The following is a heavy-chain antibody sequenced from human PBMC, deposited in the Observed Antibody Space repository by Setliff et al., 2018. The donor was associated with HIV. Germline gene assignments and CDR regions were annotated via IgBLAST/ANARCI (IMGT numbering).Heavy chain of an antibody. D-gene: IGHD3-3*01. Sequence: SETLSLTCTVSGGSISSGDYYWSWIRQYPGQGLEWIGYIYYSGTAHYNPSLKSRVTISVDTSANQFSLTLTSVTAADTATYFCARTWWDYELWSGYLYYFDYWGQGALVTVSS. CDR3: ARTWWDYELWSGYLYYFDY. CDR2: IYYSGTA. J-gene: IGHJ4*02. CDR1: GGSISSGDYY. V-gene: IGHV4-31*03.